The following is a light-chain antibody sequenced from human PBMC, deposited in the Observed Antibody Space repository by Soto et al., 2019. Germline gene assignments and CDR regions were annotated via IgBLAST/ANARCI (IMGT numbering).Light chain of an antibody. CDR2: KAS. Sequence: DIQMTQSPSTLSASVGDRVTITCRASQSISSWLAWYQQKPGKAPKSLIYKASSLESGVPSRFSGSGSGTEFTHTISSLQPDDFATYYCQQYLSYPITFGQGTRLEIK. V-gene: IGKV1-5*03. J-gene: IGKJ5*01. CDR3: QQYLSYPIT. CDR1: QSISSW.